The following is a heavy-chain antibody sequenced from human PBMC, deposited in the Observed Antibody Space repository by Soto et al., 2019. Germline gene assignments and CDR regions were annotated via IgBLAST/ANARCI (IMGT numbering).Heavy chain of an antibody. D-gene: IGHD3-10*01. CDR2: ITNTGGDT. J-gene: IGHJ4*02. CDR1: GFTFSSNA. V-gene: IGHV3-23*01. CDR3: ARASGESYPGSRVFDS. Sequence: EVQLLESGGDLVQPGGSLRLSCAASGFTFSSNAMSWVRQAPGKGLEWVSVITNTGGDTVYADSVKGRFTMSRDNSKNILYLQRNSLRVEDTAIYYCARASGESYPGSRVFDSWGQGTRVTVSS.